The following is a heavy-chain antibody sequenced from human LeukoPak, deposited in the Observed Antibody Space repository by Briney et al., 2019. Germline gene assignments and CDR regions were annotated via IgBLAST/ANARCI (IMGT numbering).Heavy chain of an antibody. CDR3: ARFAAGGSYHYYMDV. D-gene: IGHD6-25*01. J-gene: IGHJ6*03. Sequence: GGSLRLSCAASGFTFSSYTMNWVRQPPGKGLEWVSNIGTSSTTIYYADSVKGRFTISRDNAKNSLYLQMNSLRADDTAVYYCARFAAGGSYHYYMDVWGKGTTVTVSS. V-gene: IGHV3-48*01. CDR2: IGTSSTTI. CDR1: GFTFSSYT.